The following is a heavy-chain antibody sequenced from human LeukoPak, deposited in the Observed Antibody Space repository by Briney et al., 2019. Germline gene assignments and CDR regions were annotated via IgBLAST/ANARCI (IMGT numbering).Heavy chain of an antibody. Sequence: GGSLRLSCAASGFTFSSYAMSWVRQAPGKGLEWVSAISGSGGSTYYADSVKGRFTISRDNSKNTLYLQMNSLRAEDTAVYYCARIVRGGGYGIDVWGQGTTVTVSS. J-gene: IGHJ6*02. V-gene: IGHV3-23*01. CDR2: ISGSGGST. D-gene: IGHD3-10*01. CDR3: ARIVRGGGYGIDV. CDR1: GFTFSSYA.